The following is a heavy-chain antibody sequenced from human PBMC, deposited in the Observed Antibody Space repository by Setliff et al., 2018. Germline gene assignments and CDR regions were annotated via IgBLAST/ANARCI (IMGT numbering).Heavy chain of an antibody. V-gene: IGHV3-23*01. CDR1: GFTFSSYA. D-gene: IGHD3-16*01. CDR3: ATERSAPWGPFDY. Sequence: HPGGSLRLSCAASGFTFSSYAMSWVRQAPGKGLEWVSAISGSGGSTYYADSVKGRFTISRDNSKNTLYLQMNSLGPEDAGFYYCATERSAPWGPFDYWGQGTLVTVSS. J-gene: IGHJ4*02. CDR2: ISGSGGST.